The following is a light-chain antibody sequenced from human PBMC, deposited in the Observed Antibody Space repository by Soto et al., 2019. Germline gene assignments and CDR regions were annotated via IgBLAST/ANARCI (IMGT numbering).Light chain of an antibody. Sequence: EIVLTQSPGTLSLSPGERATLSCRASQSVSNNYLAWYQQKPGQAPRLLIYGASNRATGIPDRFSGSGSGTDFTLTISRLEPEDSAVYFCQQYANWPKTFGQGTKVEIK. J-gene: IGKJ1*01. CDR3: QQYANWPKT. CDR1: QSVSNNY. CDR2: GAS. V-gene: IGKV3-20*01.